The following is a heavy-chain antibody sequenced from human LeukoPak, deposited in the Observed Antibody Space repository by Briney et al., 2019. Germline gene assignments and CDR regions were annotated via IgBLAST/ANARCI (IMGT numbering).Heavy chain of an antibody. D-gene: IGHD6-13*01. V-gene: IGHV3-33*01. Sequence: GRSLRLSCAASGFTFSSYGMHWVRQAPGKGLEWVAVIWYDGSNKYYADSVKGRFTISRENAKNSLYLQMNSLRAGDTAVYYCARQYSSSWSGGFDPWGQGTLVTVSS. J-gene: IGHJ5*02. CDR1: GFTFSSYG. CDR2: IWYDGSNK. CDR3: ARQYSSSWSGGFDP.